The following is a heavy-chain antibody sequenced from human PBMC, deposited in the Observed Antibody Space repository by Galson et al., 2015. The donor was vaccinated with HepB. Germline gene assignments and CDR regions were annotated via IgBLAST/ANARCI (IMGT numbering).Heavy chain of an antibody. CDR1: GSTFSSCW. Sequence: SLRLSCAASGSTFSSCWMHWVRQAPGKGLVWVSRINSDGSSTSYADSVKDRFTISRDNAKNTLYLQMNSLRAEDTAVYYCARCRAADGANDNWFDPWGQGTLVTVSS. J-gene: IGHJ5*02. CDR2: INSDGSST. CDR3: ARCRAADGANDNWFDP. V-gene: IGHV3-74*01. D-gene: IGHD6-13*01.